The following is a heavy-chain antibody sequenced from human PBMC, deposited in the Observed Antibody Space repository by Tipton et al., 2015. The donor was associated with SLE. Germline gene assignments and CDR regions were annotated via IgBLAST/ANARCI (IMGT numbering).Heavy chain of an antibody. Sequence: SLRLSCAASGFTFSSYWMHWVRQAPGKGLVWVSRINSDGSSTSYADSVKGRFTISRDNAKNTLYLQMNSLRAEDTAVYYCATGGDIAAAGDYYYYYYGMDVWGQGTTVTVS. CDR3: ATGGDIAAAGDYYYYYYGMDV. CDR1: GFTFSSYW. CDR2: INSDGSST. V-gene: IGHV3-74*01. D-gene: IGHD6-13*01. J-gene: IGHJ6*02.